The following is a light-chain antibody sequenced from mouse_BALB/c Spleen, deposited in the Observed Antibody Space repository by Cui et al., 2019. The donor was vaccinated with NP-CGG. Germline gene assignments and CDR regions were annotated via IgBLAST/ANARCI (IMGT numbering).Light chain of an antibody. V-gene: IGLV1*01. Sequence: QASVSQASALTTSPGETVTLTCRSSTGAVTTNNYANWVQEKPDHLFTGLIGGTVNRAPGVPARFSGSLIGDKAALTITGAQTEDEAIYFCALWYSNHWVFGGGTKLTVL. CDR3: ALWYSNHWV. J-gene: IGLJ1*01. CDR1: TGAVTTNNY. CDR2: GTV.